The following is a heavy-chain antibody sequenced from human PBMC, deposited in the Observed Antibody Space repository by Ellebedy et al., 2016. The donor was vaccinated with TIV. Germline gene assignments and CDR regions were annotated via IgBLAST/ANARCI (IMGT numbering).Heavy chain of an antibody. Sequence: GESLKISCAGYGFNFGRAWMSWVRQAPGKGLEWVGRILSKRDGETTDYATPVKDSFRISRDDAKNTLYLQMNSLKTENTAVYYCTTDQKYYYGSGTRADYWGQGTLVTVSS. CDR2: ILSKRDGETT. D-gene: IGHD3-10*01. V-gene: IGHV3-15*01. CDR3: TTDQKYYYGSGTRADY. J-gene: IGHJ4*02. CDR1: GFNFGRAW.